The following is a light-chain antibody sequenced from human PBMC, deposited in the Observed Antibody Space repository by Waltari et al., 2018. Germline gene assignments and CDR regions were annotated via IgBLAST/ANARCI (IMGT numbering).Light chain of an antibody. Sequence: DVQLTQSPSSLSPSTGSRFTITCRASQGSSSYVAWYQQNPGKAPRLLIHSASTLQSGVPSRFSGSGSGTEFTLTISSLQPEDFASYYCQQLSSQPLTFGGGTKVEI. CDR3: QQLSSQPLT. CDR1: QGSSSY. V-gene: IGKV1-9*01. J-gene: IGKJ4*02. CDR2: SAS.